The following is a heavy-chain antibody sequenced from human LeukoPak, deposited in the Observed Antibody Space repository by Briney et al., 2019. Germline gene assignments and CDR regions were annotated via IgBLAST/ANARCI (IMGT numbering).Heavy chain of an antibody. CDR1: GYTLTELS. CDR3: ATLITMVRGSPAGGFYYYMDV. D-gene: IGHD3-10*01. J-gene: IGHJ6*03. Sequence: ASVKVSCKVSGYTLTELSMHWVRQAPGKGLEWMGGFDPEDGETIYAQKFQGRVTMTEDTSTDTAYMELSSLRSEDTAVYYCATLITMVRGSPAGGFYYYMDVWGKGTTVTISS. CDR2: FDPEDGET. V-gene: IGHV1-24*01.